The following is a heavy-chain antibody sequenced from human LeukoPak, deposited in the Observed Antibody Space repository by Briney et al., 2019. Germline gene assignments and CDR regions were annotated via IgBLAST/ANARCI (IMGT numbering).Heavy chain of an antibody. CDR2: INAGNGNT. CDR3: ARGILESYNQNYYDSSGYYY. V-gene: IGHV1-3*01. D-gene: IGHD3-22*01. CDR1: GYTFTSYA. J-gene: IGHJ4*02. Sequence: GASVKVSCKASGYTFTSYAMHWVRQAPGQRLEWMGWINAGNGNTKYSQKFQGRVTITRDTSASTAYVELSSLRSEDTAVYYCARGILESYNQNYYDSSGYYYWGQGTLVTVSS.